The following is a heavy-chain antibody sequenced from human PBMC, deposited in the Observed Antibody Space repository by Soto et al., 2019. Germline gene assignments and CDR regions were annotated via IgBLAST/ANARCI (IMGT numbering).Heavy chain of an antibody. CDR1: GGSISSYY. J-gene: IGHJ4*02. CDR3: ARAPLSTYYYYSSGYSVPNIFDY. D-gene: IGHD3-22*01. Sequence: SETLSLTCTLSGGSISSYYWSWVRQPPGKGLEWIGYIYHSGSTNYNPSLKSRVTISGDTSKNQFSLKLSSVTAADTAVYHCARAPLSTYYYYSSGYSVPNIFDYWGLGTLVTVSS. V-gene: IGHV4-59*08. CDR2: IYHSGST.